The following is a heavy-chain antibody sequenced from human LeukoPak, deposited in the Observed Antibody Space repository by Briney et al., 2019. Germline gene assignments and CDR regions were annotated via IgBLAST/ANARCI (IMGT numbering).Heavy chain of an antibody. CDR3: ALIVGATYFDY. CDR2: INPGGGST. J-gene: IGHJ4*02. Sequence: ASVKVSCKASGYTFTSYYMHWVRQAPGQGLEWMGIINPGGGSTSYAQKFQGRVTMTRDMSTSTVYMELSSLRSEDTALYYCALIVGATYFDYWGQGTLVTVSS. CDR1: GYTFTSYY. V-gene: IGHV1-46*01. D-gene: IGHD1-26*01.